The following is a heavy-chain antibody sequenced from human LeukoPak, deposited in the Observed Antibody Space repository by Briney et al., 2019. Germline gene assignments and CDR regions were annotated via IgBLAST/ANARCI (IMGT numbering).Heavy chain of an antibody. CDR1: GGSISSYY. CDR3: ARVGYSSGYYYDY. Sequence: SETLSLTCTVSGGSISSYYWSWIRPPPGKGLEWIGYIYYSGSTNYNPSLKSRVTISVDTSKNQFSLKLSSVTAADTAVYYCARVGYSSGYYYDYWGQGTLVTVSS. CDR2: IYYSGST. D-gene: IGHD3-22*01. V-gene: IGHV4-59*01. J-gene: IGHJ4*02.